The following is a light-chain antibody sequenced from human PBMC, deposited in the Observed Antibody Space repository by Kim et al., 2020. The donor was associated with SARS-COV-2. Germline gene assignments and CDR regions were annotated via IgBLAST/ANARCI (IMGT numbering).Light chain of an antibody. CDR1: QTINSW. CDR2: SAS. CDR3: QQTNTFPLT. Sequence: DIQMTQSPSSVSASVGDRVTITCRASQTINSWLVWYQQKPGKAPKLLIYSASSLQSGVPSRFSGSGSGTDFTLTIDSLQPEDVATYYCQQTNTFPLTFGGGTKVDIK. J-gene: IGKJ4*01. V-gene: IGKV1-12*01.